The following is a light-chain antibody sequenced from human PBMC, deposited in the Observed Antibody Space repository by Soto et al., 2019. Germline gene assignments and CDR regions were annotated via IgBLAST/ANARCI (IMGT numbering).Light chain of an antibody. V-gene: IGLV2-8*01. Sequence: QSVLTQPPSASWSPGQSVTISCTGTSSDVGNYNYVSWYQQHPGKAPKLMIYEVFKRPSGVPDRFSGSKSGNTASLTVSGLQAEDEADYYCSSYAGSNNYVFGTGTKVTVL. J-gene: IGLJ1*01. CDR3: SSYAGSNNYV. CDR1: SSDVGNYNY. CDR2: EVF.